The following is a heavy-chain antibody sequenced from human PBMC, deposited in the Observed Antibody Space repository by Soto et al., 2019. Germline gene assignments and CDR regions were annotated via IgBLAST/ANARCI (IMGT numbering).Heavy chain of an antibody. Sequence: ASAKVSCKASGYTFTSYYMHWVRQAPGQGLEWMGIINPSGGSTSYAQKFQGRVTMTRDTSTSTVYMELSSLRSEDTAVYYCARGGPTSIAVAGTNYYNYYGMDVWGQGTTVTVSS. J-gene: IGHJ6*02. V-gene: IGHV1-46*01. D-gene: IGHD6-19*01. CDR1: GYTFTSYY. CDR3: ARGGPTSIAVAGTNYYNYYGMDV. CDR2: INPSGGST.